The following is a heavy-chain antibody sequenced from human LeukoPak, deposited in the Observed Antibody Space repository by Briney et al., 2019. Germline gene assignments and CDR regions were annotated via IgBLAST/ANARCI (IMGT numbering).Heavy chain of an antibody. Sequence: EASVKVSCKASGYTFTSYYMHWVRQAPGQGLEWMGIINPSGGSTSYAQKFQGRVTMTTDTSTTTAYMELRSLKSDDTAVYYCARDGGIAAAATDYWGQGTLITVSS. CDR3: ARDGGIAAAATDY. CDR2: INPSGGST. J-gene: IGHJ4*02. CDR1: GYTFTSYY. V-gene: IGHV1-46*01. D-gene: IGHD6-13*01.